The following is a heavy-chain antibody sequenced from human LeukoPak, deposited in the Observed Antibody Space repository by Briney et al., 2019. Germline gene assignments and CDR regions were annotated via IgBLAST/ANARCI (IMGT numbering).Heavy chain of an antibody. CDR1: GGSISSGGYY. CDR2: IYYSAST. D-gene: IGHD3-3*01. CDR3: ASQYYDFWSGYPPTYYYGMDV. Sequence: PSQTLSLTCTVSGGSISSGGYYWSCIRQHPGKGLDWIGYIYYSASTYYNPSLKSRVTISVDTSKNQFSLKPSSVTAAATTVYYCASQYYDFWSGYPPTYYYGMDVWGQGTTVTVSS. V-gene: IGHV4-31*03. J-gene: IGHJ6*02.